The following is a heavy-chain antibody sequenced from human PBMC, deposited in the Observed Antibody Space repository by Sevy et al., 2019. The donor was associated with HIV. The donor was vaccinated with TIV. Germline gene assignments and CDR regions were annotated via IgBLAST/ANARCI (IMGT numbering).Heavy chain of an antibody. D-gene: IGHD2-21*02. CDR2: ISPFSGDT. J-gene: IGHJ4*02. Sequence: ASVKVSCKAFGYVFASYGISWVRQAPGQGLEWMGWISPFSGDTKYAQKLQGRVTMTTDTSTSTAYMELRSLRSDDTAVYYCARDLGGYGGNSIDYWGQGTLVTVSS. CDR3: ARDLGGYGGNSIDY. V-gene: IGHV1-18*01. CDR1: GYVFASYG.